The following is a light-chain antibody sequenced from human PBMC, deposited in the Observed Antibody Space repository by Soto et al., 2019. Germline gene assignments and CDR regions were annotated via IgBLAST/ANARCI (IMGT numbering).Light chain of an antibody. CDR3: LLYYGGVRV. V-gene: IGLV7-46*01. CDR2: DTA. J-gene: IGLJ2*01. Sequence: QTVVTQEPSLTVSPGGTVTLTCGSSSGAVTRGHFPYWFQQKPGQAPMTLIYDTASKHSWTPARFSGSLLGGKAALTLSGVQPEDEAEYYCLLYYGGVRVFGGGTKLTVL. CDR1: SGAVTRGHF.